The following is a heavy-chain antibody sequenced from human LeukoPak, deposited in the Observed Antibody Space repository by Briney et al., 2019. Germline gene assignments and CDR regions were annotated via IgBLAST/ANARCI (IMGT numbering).Heavy chain of an antibody. J-gene: IGHJ5*02. V-gene: IGHV1-2*02. CDR2: INPNSGGT. D-gene: IGHD3-10*01. Sequence: ASVKVSCKASGYTFTGYYMHWVRQAPGQGLEWMGWINPNSGGTNYAQKFQGRVTMTRDTSISTAYMELSRLRSDDTAVYYCARHSLWFGELLVNWFDPWGQGTLVTVSS. CDR3: ARHSLWFGELLVNWFDP. CDR1: GYTFTGYY.